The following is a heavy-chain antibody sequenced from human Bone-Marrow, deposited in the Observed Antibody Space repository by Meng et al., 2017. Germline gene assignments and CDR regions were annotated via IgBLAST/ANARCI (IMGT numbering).Heavy chain of an antibody. CDR2: TYVGGST. J-gene: IGHJ6*02. CDR3: ARPQRYCTNGVCYTSDRLHYYYGMDV. D-gene: IGHD2-8*01. Sequence: SETLSLTCSVSGDSISNYYWNWLRQPAGKRLEWIGRTYVGGSTDYNPSLRSRVTVSVDTSKNQISLRLASVTVADTAVYFCARPQRYCTNGVCYTSDRLHYYYGMDVWGQGTTVTVSS. CDR1: GDSISNYY. V-gene: IGHV4-4*07.